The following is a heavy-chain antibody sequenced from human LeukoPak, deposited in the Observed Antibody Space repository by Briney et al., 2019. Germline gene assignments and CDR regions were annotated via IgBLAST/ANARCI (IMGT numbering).Heavy chain of an antibody. D-gene: IGHD1-26*01. Sequence: SETLSLTCTVSGGSISNYYWSWIRQPPGKGLEWIGYFYYTGSTYYNPSLKSRVTISVDTSKNQFSLKLSSVTAADTAVYYCARAGGSYLIDYWGQGTLVTVSS. CDR1: GGSISNYY. CDR3: ARAGGSYLIDY. V-gene: IGHV4-59*01. J-gene: IGHJ4*02. CDR2: FYYTGST.